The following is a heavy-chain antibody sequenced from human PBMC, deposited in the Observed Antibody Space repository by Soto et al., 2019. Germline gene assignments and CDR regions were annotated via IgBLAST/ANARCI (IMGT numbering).Heavy chain of an antibody. CDR3: ARTFYCSSTSCYRSLDY. Sequence: PSETLSLTCAVYGGSFSGYYWSWIRQPPGKGLEWIGEINHSGSTNYNPSLKSRVTISVDTSKNQFSLKLSSVTAADTAVYYCARTFYCSSTSCYRSLDYWGQGTLVTVSS. J-gene: IGHJ4*02. CDR1: GGSFSGYY. V-gene: IGHV4-34*01. D-gene: IGHD2-2*02. CDR2: INHSGST.